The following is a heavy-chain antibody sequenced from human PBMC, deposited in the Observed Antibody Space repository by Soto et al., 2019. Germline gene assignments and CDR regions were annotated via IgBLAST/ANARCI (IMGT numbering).Heavy chain of an antibody. D-gene: IGHD3-22*01. V-gene: IGHV3-30*18. CDR2: ISYDGSNK. CDR3: AKEGSYYYDSSGYFGY. CDR1: GFTFSSYG. Sequence: PGGSLRLSCAASGFTFSSYGMHWVRQAPGKGLEWVAVISYDGSNKYYADSVKGRFTISRDNSKNTLYLQMNSLRAEDTAVYYCAKEGSYYYDSSGYFGYWGQGTLVTVS. J-gene: IGHJ4*02.